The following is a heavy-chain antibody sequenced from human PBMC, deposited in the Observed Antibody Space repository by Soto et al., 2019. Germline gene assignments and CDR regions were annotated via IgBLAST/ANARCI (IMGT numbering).Heavy chain of an antibody. CDR2: VYYSGTT. CDR1: GGSVSNKTYY. J-gene: IGHJ4*02. D-gene: IGHD4-17*01. V-gene: IGHV4-61*01. Sequence: SETLSLTYSVSGGSVSNKTYYWSWIRQPPGKRLEWIGYVYYSGTTNYNPSLKSRVTISVDLSKNQFSLRLSSVTTADTALYYCARTTVFPNSLRSRDFFDYWGQGTLVTVSA. CDR3: ARTTVFPNSLRSRDFFDY.